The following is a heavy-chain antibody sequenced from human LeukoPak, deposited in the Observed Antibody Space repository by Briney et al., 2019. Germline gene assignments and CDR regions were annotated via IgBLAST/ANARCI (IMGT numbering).Heavy chain of an antibody. Sequence: SVKVSCKASGFTFTSSAVQWVRQARGQRLEWIGWIVVGSGNTNYAQKFQERVTITRDMSTSTAYMELSSLRSEDTAVYYCAAVSSGWFPGDYWGQGTLVTVSS. CDR2: IVVGSGNT. J-gene: IGHJ4*02. CDR1: GFTFTSSA. V-gene: IGHV1-58*01. CDR3: AAVSSGWFPGDY. D-gene: IGHD6-19*01.